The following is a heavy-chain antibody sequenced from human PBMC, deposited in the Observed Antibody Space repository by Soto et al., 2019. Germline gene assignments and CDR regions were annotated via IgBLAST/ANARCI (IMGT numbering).Heavy chain of an antibody. CDR2: IYYSGST. Sequence: SETLSLTCTVSGGSISSGDYYWSWIRQPPGKGLEWIGYIYYSGSTYYNPSLKSRVTISVDTSKNQFSLKLSSVTAADTAVYYCARDQIVATTEKNYYYYYVMDVWGQGTTVTGSS. CDR1: GGSISSGDYY. CDR3: ARDQIVATTEKNYYYYYVMDV. J-gene: IGHJ6*02. D-gene: IGHD5-12*01. V-gene: IGHV4-30-4*01.